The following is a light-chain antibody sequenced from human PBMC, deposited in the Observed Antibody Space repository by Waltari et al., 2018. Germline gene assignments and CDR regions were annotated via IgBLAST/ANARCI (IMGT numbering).Light chain of an antibody. CDR3: QQTYSVPLT. V-gene: IGKV1-39*01. CDR1: QTITNY. Sequence: DIQVTQSPSSLSASVGDRVIITCRPSQTITNYLNWYQQKPGKAPQLLIYAASNLQSGVPSSFSGSGSGTDFTLTISSLQPDDFATYFCQQTYSVPLTFGGGTRVEIK. J-gene: IGKJ4*01. CDR2: AAS.